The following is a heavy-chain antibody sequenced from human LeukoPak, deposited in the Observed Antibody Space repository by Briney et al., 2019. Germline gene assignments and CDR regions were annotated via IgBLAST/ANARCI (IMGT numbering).Heavy chain of an antibody. CDR1: GFTFSSYA. V-gene: IGHV3-23*01. CDR2: ISGSGGTT. CDR3: AKGKRRQTADDASDI. Sequence: GGSLRLSCAASGFTFSSYAMSWVRQAPGKGLEWVSGISGSGGTTYYADSVKGRFAISRDNSKNTLYPEMDSLRAEDTAVYYCAKGKRRQTADDASDIWGQGTMVTVSS. J-gene: IGHJ3*02.